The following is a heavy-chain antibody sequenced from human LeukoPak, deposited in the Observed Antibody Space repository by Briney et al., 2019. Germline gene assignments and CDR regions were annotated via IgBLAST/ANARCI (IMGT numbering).Heavy chain of an antibody. J-gene: IGHJ4*02. V-gene: IGHV4-38-2*01. CDR3: ARNRAATSYDYVWGSYRYAQYFDY. CDR1: GYSISSGYY. CDR2: IYYSGST. D-gene: IGHD3-16*02. Sequence: SETLSLTCGVSGYSISSGYYWGWIRQPPGKGLEWIGSIYYSGSTYYNPSLKSRVTISVDTSKNQFSLKLSSVTAADTAVYYCARNRAATSYDYVWGSYRYAQYFDYWGQGTLVTVSS.